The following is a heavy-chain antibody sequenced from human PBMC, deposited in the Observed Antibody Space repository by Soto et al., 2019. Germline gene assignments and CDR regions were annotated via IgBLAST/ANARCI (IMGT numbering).Heavy chain of an antibody. CDR2: IIPMFGTA. J-gene: IGHJ6*02. Sequence: ASVKVSCKASGGTFSSYAISWVRQAPGQGLEWMGGIIPMFGTANYAQKFQGRVTITADESTSTAYMELSSLRSEDTAVYYCARVDTAMEHYYYGMDVWGQGTTVTVSS. CDR3: ARVDTAMEHYYYGMDV. D-gene: IGHD5-18*01. V-gene: IGHV1-69*13. CDR1: GGTFSSYA.